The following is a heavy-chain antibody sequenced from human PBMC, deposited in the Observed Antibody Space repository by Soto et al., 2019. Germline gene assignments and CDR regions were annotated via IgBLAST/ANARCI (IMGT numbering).Heavy chain of an antibody. J-gene: IGHJ4*02. D-gene: IGHD2-2*01. Sequence: QMQLVQSGPEVKKPGTSVKVSCKASGFTFTRSAMQWVRQARGQRLEWIGWIVVGSGNTNYAQKFQERVTITRYLSTSTAYMELSSLRLEDTAVYYCAADRECSSTSCYPYNFDSWVQGTLVTVSS. CDR3: AADRECSSTSCYPYNFDS. V-gene: IGHV1-58*02. CDR1: GFTFTRSA. CDR2: IVVGSGNT.